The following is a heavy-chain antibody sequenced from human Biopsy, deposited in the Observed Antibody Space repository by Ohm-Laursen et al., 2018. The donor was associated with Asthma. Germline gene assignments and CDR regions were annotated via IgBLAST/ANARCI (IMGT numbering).Heavy chain of an antibody. J-gene: IGHJ6*02. CDR1: GGTFSSHS. D-gene: IGHD4-17*01. Sequence: SSVKVSCEASGGTFSSHSISWVRQAPGQGLEWMGGIIPIFDTPNYAQKFQGRVTITADESTTTAYMELSSLRSEDTAVYYCVTSGGDYGYFGLDVWGQGTTVTVSS. CDR3: VTSGGDYGYFGLDV. V-gene: IGHV1-69*01. CDR2: IIPIFDTP.